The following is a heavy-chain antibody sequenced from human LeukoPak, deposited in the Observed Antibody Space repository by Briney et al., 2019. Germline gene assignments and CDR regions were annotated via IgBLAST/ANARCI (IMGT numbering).Heavy chain of an antibody. CDR1: GYTFTGYY. Sequence: ASVKVSCKASGYTFTGYYMHWVRQAPGQGLEWMGWINPNSGGTNYAQKFQGRVTMTRDTSITTAYMELSSLRSDDTAMYYCARDDAFDIWGQGTMVTVSS. CDR2: INPNSGGT. V-gene: IGHV1-2*02. J-gene: IGHJ3*02. CDR3: ARDDAFDI.